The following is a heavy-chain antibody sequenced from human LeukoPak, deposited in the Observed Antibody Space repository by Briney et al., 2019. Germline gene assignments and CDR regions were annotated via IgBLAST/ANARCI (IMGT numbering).Heavy chain of an antibody. D-gene: IGHD3-10*01. Sequence: SETLSLTCTVSGGSISSYYWSWIRQPPGKGLEWIGYIYYSGNTYYNPSLKSRVTISVDTSKNQFSLKLSSVTAADTAVYYCARSRLLWFGEKDAFDIWGQGTMVTVSS. V-gene: IGHV4-59*12. CDR3: ARSRLLWFGEKDAFDI. CDR2: IYYSGNT. J-gene: IGHJ3*02. CDR1: GGSISSYY.